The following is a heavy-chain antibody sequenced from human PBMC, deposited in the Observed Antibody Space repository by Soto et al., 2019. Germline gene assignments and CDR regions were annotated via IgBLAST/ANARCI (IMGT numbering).Heavy chain of an antibody. CDR2: ISPGGDIR. CDR1: GFIFTSFY. V-gene: IGHV3-11*01. J-gene: IGHJ4*02. Sequence: GGSLRLSCAASGFIFTSFYMTWIRQAPGKGLELVSYISPGGDIRNYVDSVKGRFTISRDNTNRLVYLHMNSLRAEDTAVYYCTRDPRITDFWGQGTLVTVSS. D-gene: IGHD3-16*01. CDR3: TRDPRITDF.